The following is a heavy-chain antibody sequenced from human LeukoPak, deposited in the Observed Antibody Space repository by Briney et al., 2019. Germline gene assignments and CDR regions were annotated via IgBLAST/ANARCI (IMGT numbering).Heavy chain of an antibody. V-gene: IGHV3-7*03. CDR3: AKAPKYYYGSGSYTDY. CDR1: GFTFSSYW. Sequence: GGSLRLSCAPSGFTFSSYWMSWVRQAPGKGLEWVADIKQDGSEKYYVDSVKGRFTISRDNAKNSLYLQMNSLRAEDTAVYYCAKAPKYYYGSGSYTDYWGQGTLVTVSS. J-gene: IGHJ4*02. CDR2: IKQDGSEK. D-gene: IGHD3-10*01.